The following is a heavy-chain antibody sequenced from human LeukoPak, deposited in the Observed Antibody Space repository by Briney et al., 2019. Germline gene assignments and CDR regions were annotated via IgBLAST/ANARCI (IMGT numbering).Heavy chain of an antibody. CDR2: IRGGGGSA. V-gene: IGHV3-23*01. CDR3: ARDPNGDYIGAFDM. J-gene: IGHJ3*02. CDR1: GFTFSAYA. Sequence: GGSLRLSCTASGFTFSAYAMMWVRQAPGKGPEWVSAIRGGGGSAFYADSVKGRFTISRDNSKYTLFLQMNSLRAEDTAVYYCARDPNGDYIGAFDMWGPGTTVTVSS. D-gene: IGHD4-17*01.